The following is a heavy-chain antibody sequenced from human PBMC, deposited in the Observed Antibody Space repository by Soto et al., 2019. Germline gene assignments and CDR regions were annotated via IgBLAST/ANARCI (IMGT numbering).Heavy chain of an antibody. V-gene: IGHV3-23*01. J-gene: IGHJ4*02. CDR1: GFTFSSYA. Sequence: GGSLRLSCAASGFTFSSYAMSWVRQAPGKGLEWVSAISGSGGSKYYADSVKGRFTISRDNSKNTLYLQMNSLRAEDTAVYYCSKPFGYYYDSSGYSGPFDYWGQGTLVTVSS. CDR2: ISGSGGSK. CDR3: SKPFGYYYDSSGYSGPFDY. D-gene: IGHD3-22*01.